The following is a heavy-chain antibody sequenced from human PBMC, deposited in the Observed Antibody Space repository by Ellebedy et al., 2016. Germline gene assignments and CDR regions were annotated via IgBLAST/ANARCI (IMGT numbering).Heavy chain of an antibody. Sequence: GESLKISXSASGFSLSTFTVQWVRQAPGKGLEWVSSISSSGNFLDYADSVKGRFTISRDTAKNSLYLQMDSLTVGDTAVYYCAKVGSGWSLDIWGQGTKVTVSS. V-gene: IGHV3-21*06. D-gene: IGHD6-13*01. CDR3: AKVGSGWSLDI. CDR2: ISSSGNFL. J-gene: IGHJ3*02. CDR1: GFSLSTFT.